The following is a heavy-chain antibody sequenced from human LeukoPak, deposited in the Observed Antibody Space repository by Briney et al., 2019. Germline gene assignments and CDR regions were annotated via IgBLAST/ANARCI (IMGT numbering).Heavy chain of an antibody. CDR2: IGPHSTFT. J-gene: IGHJ4*02. CDR1: GFTFTDHY. D-gene: IGHD2/OR15-2a*01. CDR3: VREGEGPLSKDFDY. Sequence: VASVKVSCKSSGFTFTDHYIHWVRQGPGQGLERMGYIGPHSTFTSSPQEFQGRVTMTRDASMSTAYMELTRLTSDDTAVYYCVREGEGPLSKDFDYWGQGTLVTVSS. V-gene: IGHV1-2*02.